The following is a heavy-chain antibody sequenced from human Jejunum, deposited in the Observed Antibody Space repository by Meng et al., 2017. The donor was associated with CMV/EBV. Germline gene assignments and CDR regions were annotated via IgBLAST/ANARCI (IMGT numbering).Heavy chain of an antibody. CDR3: AHFVGGYYPSRPDY. D-gene: IGHD1-26*01. V-gene: IGHV2-5*02. CDR1: GFSPVTSGEG. CDR2: IYRGDDK. Sequence: QITLKDSGPTLVQPTQTLTLTWTFFGFSPVTSGEGVGWIRQPPGKALEWLALIYRGDDKRYSPSLKSRLTITKDTSKNEVVLTLTNMGPIDTGTYYCAHFVGGYYPSRPDYWGQGTLVTVSS. J-gene: IGHJ4*02.